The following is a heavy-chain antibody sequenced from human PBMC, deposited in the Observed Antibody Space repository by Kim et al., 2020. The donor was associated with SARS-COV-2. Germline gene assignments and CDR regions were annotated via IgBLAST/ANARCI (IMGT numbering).Heavy chain of an antibody. J-gene: IGHJ4*02. CDR3: ARESAFRARNW. Sequence: GGSLRLSCAASGFTFSVDWMAWVRQGPVKGLEWVANIKEDGSERSYVDSVKGRVTISRDNAKNILYLQMNSLRAEDTAVYYCARESAFRARNWWGQGTL. CDR1: GFTFSVDW. CDR2: IKEDGSER. V-gene: IGHV3-7*01.